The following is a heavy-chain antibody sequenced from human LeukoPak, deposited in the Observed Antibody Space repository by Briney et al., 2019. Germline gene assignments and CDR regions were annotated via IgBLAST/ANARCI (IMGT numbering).Heavy chain of an antibody. Sequence: PSETLSLTCTVSGGSISSGSYYWSWIRQPAGKGLEWIGRIYTSGSTNYNPSLKSRVTISVDTSKNQFSLKLSSVTAADTAVYYCAREYSFGVRGYSKFDPWGQGTLVTVSS. J-gene: IGHJ5*02. CDR2: IYTSGST. D-gene: IGHD6-13*01. V-gene: IGHV4-61*02. CDR1: GGSISSGSYY. CDR3: AREYSFGVRGYSKFDP.